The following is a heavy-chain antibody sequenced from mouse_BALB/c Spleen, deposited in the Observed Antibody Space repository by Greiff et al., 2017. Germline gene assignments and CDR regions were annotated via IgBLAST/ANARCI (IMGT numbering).Heavy chain of an antibody. V-gene: IGHV1-77*01. J-gene: IGHJ1*01. CDR1: GYTFTDYY. D-gene: IGHD1-2*01. CDR3: ARGATATWYFDV. Sequence: VQLQQSGAELARPGASVKLSCKASGYTFTDYYINWVKQRTGQGLEWIGEIYPGSGNTYYNEKFKGKATRTADKSSSTAYMQLSSLTSEDSAVYFCARGATATWYFDVWGAGTTVTVSS. CDR2: IYPGSGNT.